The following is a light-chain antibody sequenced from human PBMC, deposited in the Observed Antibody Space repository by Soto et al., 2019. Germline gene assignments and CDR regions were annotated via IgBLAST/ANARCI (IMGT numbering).Light chain of an antibody. V-gene: IGLV1-51*01. J-gene: IGLJ1*01. CDR3: GTWDSSLSGGV. CDR1: SSNIGNNY. CDR2: DNN. Sequence: QCVLTRPPSVSAAAGEEVTISCSGSSSNIGNNYVSWYQQIPGTAPKLLIYDNNKRPSGIPDRFSGSKSGTSATLRITGLQTGDEADYYCGTWDSSLSGGVFGTGTKVTVL.